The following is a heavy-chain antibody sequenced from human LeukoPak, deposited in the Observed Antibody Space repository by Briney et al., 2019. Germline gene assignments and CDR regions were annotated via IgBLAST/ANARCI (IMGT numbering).Heavy chain of an antibody. CDR3: ARVSSGEGFDL. J-gene: IGHJ2*01. D-gene: IGHD4-17*01. V-gene: IGHV3-7*03. CDR2: IKEDGSEK. Sequence: GGSLRLSCAASGFTFSSYWMSWVRQAPGKGLEWVANIKEDGSEKYYVDSVKGRFTISRDNAKNLPYLQMNSLRAEDTAVYYCARVSSGEGFDLWGRGTLVTVSS. CDR1: GFTFSSYW.